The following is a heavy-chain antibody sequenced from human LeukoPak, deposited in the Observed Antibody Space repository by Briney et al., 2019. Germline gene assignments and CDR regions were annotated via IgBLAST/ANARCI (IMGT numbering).Heavy chain of an antibody. CDR3: AKDHARFGSRSYYTYYYYGMDV. D-gene: IGHD3-10*01. CDR2: ISGSGGST. J-gene: IGHJ6*02. V-gene: IGHV3-23*01. Sequence: GGSLRLSCAASGFTFSSYAMSWVRQAPGKGLEWVSAISGSGGSTYYADSVKGRFTISRDNSKNTLYLQMNSLRAEDTAVYYCAKDHARFGSRSYYTYYYYGMDVWGQGTTVTVSS. CDR1: GFTFSSYA.